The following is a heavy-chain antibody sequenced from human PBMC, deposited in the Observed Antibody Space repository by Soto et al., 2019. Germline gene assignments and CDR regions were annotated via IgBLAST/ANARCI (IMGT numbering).Heavy chain of an antibody. CDR1: GGTFSSYT. CDR2: IIPSLGIA. Sequence: SVKVSCKASGGTFSSYTISWVRQAPGQGLEWMGGIIPSLGIANYAQKFQGRVTITADKSTSTAYMELSSLRSEDAAVYYCARDQGYSYGYARFDPWGQGTLVT. J-gene: IGHJ5*02. V-gene: IGHV1-69*10. CDR3: ARDQGYSYGYARFDP. D-gene: IGHD5-18*01.